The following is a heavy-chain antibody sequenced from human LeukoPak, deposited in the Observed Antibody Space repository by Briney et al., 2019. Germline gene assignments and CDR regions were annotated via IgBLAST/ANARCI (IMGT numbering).Heavy chain of an antibody. CDR2: ISSDGGST. CDR1: GFTFNGYA. V-gene: IGHV3-64*02. CDR3: AKGAYYYYMDV. D-gene: IGHD3-16*01. J-gene: IGHJ6*03. Sequence: GGSLRLSCAASGFTFNGYAMYWVRQAPGKGLEYVSAISSDGGSTYYADSVKGRFTISRDNSKNTLYLQMGSLRVEDMAVYYCAKGAYYYYMDVWGKGTTVTVSS.